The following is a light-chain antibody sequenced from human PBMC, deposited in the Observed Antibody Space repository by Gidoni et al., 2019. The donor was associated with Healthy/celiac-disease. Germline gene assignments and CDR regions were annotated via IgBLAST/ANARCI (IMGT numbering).Light chain of an antibody. Sequence: DIQMPQSPSTLSASVGDRVTITCRASQSISSWLDWYQQKPGKAPKLLIYKASSLESGGPSRCSGSGDGREFTLTISRLQHEDFANYYGQQDNSDPWTFXQXTKVEIK. J-gene: IGKJ1*01. CDR2: KAS. V-gene: IGKV1-5*03. CDR3: QQDNSDPWT. CDR1: QSISSW.